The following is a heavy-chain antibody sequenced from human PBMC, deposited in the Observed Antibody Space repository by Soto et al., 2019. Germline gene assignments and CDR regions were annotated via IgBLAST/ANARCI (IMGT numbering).Heavy chain of an antibody. CDR1: GFTYESYA. J-gene: IGHJ4*02. V-gene: IGHV3-23*01. CDR3: AISTGGFGGLFVVPSDY. D-gene: IGHD3-16*02. Sequence: EVQLLESGGGLVQPGGSLRLSCAASGFTYESYAMSWVRQAPGKGLEWASGINSGGTVAHYADSVKGRFAISRDNSKNTLSLEMNSLRADDTGLYYCAISTGGFGGLFVVPSDYWGQGTLVTVSS. CDR2: INSGGTVA.